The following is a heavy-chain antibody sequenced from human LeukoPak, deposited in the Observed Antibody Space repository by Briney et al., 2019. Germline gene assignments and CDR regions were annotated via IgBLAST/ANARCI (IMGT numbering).Heavy chain of an antibody. CDR1: GYSFTSYW. Sequence: GESLKISCKGSGYSFTSYWIGWVRQMPGKGLEWMGIIYPGDSDTRYSPSFQGQVTISADKSISTAYLQWSSLKASDTAMYYCARHGGEGGDFWSEDYYYMDVWGKGTTVTVSS. CDR2: IYPGDSDT. V-gene: IGHV5-51*01. J-gene: IGHJ6*03. CDR3: ARHGGEGGDFWSEDYYYMDV. D-gene: IGHD3-3*01.